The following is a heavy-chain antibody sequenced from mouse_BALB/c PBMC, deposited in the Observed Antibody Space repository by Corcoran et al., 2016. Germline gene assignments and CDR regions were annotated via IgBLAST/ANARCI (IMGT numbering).Heavy chain of an antibody. CDR1: GYSITSGYY. CDR3: ARDRGNYYAMDY. J-gene: IGHJ4*01. D-gene: IGHD2-1*01. V-gene: IGHV3-6*02. CDR2: ISYDGSN. Sequence: DVQLQESGPGLVKPSQSLSLTCSVTGYSITSGYYWNWIRQFPGNKLEWMGYISYDGSNNSNPSLKNRISITRDTSKNQFFLKLNSVTTEDTATYYCARDRGNYYAMDYWGQGTSVTVSS.